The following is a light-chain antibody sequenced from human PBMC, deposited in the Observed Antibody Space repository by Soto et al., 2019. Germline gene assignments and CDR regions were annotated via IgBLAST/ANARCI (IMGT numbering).Light chain of an antibody. Sequence: DIQMTQSPSSLSASVGDRVTIACRASQSINIYLSWYQQEPGKAPKLLMYDASSLQSGVPSRFSGSGSGTHFNLTISSLQREDFATYYCQQNYRTPLTFGGGTKVEIK. CDR1: QSINIY. CDR2: DAS. J-gene: IGKJ4*01. CDR3: QQNYRTPLT. V-gene: IGKV1-39*01.